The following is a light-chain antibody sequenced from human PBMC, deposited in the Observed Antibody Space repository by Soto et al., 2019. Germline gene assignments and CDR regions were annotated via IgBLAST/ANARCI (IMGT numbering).Light chain of an antibody. CDR3: QSYDSRLNGLV. CDR2: GNS. CDR1: SSNIGTGYD. Sequence: QLVLTQPPSVSGAPGQRVTIACTGSSSNIGTGYDVHWYQQLPGTAPKLLIYGNSDRPSGVPDRFSGSKSGTSASLAITGLQAEDEADYYCQSYDSRLNGLVFGGGTQLTV. J-gene: IGLJ2*01. V-gene: IGLV1-40*01.